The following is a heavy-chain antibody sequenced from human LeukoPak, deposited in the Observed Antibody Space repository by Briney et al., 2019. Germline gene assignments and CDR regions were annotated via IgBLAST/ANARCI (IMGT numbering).Heavy chain of an antibody. CDR3: ARDSSGWYQGWFDP. CDR2: ISSSSSYI. CDR1: GFTFSSYS. D-gene: IGHD6-19*01. Sequence: GGSLRLSCAASGFTFSSYSMNWVRQAPGKGLEWVPSISSSSSYIYYADSVKGRFTISRDNAKNSLYLQMNSLRAEDTAVYYCARDSSGWYQGWFDPWGQGTLVTVSS. J-gene: IGHJ5*02. V-gene: IGHV3-21*01.